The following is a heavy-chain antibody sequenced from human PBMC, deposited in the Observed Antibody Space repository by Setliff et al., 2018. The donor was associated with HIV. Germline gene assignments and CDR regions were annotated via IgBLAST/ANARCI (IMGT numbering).Heavy chain of an antibody. V-gene: IGHV4-4*02. CDR2: IFHDGTV. CDR3: AKTNIPMPRSGTRLES. CDR1: GFSIKNDNW. D-gene: IGHD2-2*02. J-gene: IGHJ4*02. Sequence: PSETLSLTCVVSGFSIKNDNWWNWVRQTPGKGLEWIGQIFHDGTVTYKPSLESRVTILMDILKNQISLNVTSETAADTATYYCAKTNIPMPRSGTRLESWGPGRLVTVSS.